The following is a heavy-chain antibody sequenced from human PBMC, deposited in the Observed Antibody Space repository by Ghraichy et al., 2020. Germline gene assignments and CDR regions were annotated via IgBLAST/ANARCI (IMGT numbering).Heavy chain of an antibody. D-gene: IGHD1-20*01. J-gene: IGHJ5*02. CDR3: ARVGNNWNLRGWFDP. CDR1: GGSISSYY. V-gene: IGHV4-59*01. Sequence: SETLSLTCTVSGGSISSYYWSWIRQPPGKGLEWIGYIYYSGSTNYNPSLKSRVTISVDTSKNQFSLKLSSVTAADTAVYYCARVGNNWNLRGWFDPWGQGTLVTVSS. CDR2: IYYSGST.